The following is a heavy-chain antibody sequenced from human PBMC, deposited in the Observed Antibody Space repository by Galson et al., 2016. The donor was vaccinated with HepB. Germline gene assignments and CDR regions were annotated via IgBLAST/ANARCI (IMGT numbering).Heavy chain of an antibody. D-gene: IGHD3-16*01. V-gene: IGHV4-4*07. Sequence: ETLSLTCTVSGGSISYYYWTWIRQPAGKGLEWIGRTYISESTNYNPSLKSRVTLSVDTSTNPFSLRLTSVTAAATAVYYCATDANTVPGALDTWGQGKMVTVSS. J-gene: IGHJ3*02. CDR2: TYISEST. CDR1: GGSISYYY. CDR3: ATDANTVPGALDT.